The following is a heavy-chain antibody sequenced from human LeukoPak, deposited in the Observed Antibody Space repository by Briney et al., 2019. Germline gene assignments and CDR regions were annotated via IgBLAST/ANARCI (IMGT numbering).Heavy chain of an antibody. CDR2: IRSKANSYAT. V-gene: IGHV3-73*01. D-gene: IGHD2-15*01. CDR3: ARGESGGSYLPHYFDY. Sequence: PGGSLRLSCAASGFTFSGSAMHWVRQASGKGLEWVGRIRSKANSYATAYAASVKGRFTISRDDSKNTAYLQMNSLKTEDTAVYYCARGESGGSYLPHYFDYWGQGTLVTVSS. J-gene: IGHJ4*02. CDR1: GFTFSGSA.